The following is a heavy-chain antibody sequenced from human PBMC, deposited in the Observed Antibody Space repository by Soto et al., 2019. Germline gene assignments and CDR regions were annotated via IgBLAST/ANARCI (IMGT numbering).Heavy chain of an antibody. D-gene: IGHD6-19*01. CDR1: GGSISSSCYY. CDR3: ARVSSSSGWYGGGYREGHFDY. J-gene: IGHJ4*02. CDR2: IYYSGST. V-gene: IGHV4-31*03. Sequence: PSETLSLTCTVSGGSISSSCYYWSWIRQHPGKGLEWIGYIYYSGSTYYNPSLKSRVTISVDTSKNQFSLKLSSVTAADTAVYYCARVSSSSGWYGGGYREGHFDYWGQGTLVTVSS.